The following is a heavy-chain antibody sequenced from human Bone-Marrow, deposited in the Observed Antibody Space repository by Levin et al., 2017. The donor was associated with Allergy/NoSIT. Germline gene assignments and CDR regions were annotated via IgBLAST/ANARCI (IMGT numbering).Heavy chain of an antibody. J-gene: IGHJ4*02. Sequence: ASVKVSCKASGYTFTGYYMHWVRQAPGQGLEWMGRINPNSGGTNYAQKFQGRVTMTRDTSISTAYMELSRLRSDDTAVYYCARDRIPVGMIVKDDFDYWGQGTLVTVSS. CDR2: INPNSGGT. CDR1: GYTFTGYY. CDR3: ARDRIPVGMIVKDDFDY. V-gene: IGHV1-2*06. D-gene: IGHD3-22*01.